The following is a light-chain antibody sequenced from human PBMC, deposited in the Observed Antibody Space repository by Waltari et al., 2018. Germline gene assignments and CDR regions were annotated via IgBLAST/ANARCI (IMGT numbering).Light chain of an antibody. CDR1: QSVLDNSNSRNC. Sequence: DIVMTQSPDSLAVSLGERATIKCKPSQSVLDNSNSRNCLAWYRQKPGQPPKLLTYWASIRASGVPDRFSGSGSGTDFTLTISSLQADDVAVYYCQQYYSTPYTFGQGTKLEI. CDR3: QQYYSTPYT. J-gene: IGKJ2*01. CDR2: WAS. V-gene: IGKV4-1*01.